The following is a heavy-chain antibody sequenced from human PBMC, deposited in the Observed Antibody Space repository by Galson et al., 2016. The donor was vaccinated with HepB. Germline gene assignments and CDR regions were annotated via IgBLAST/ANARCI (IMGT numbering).Heavy chain of an antibody. CDR2: INQDGSQT. J-gene: IGHJ5*01. CDR3: ARGHFDS. Sequence: SLRLSCAASGLSLSNWMIWVRQAPGKGLEWVANINQDGSQTNYGDSVKGRFTISRDNAKNSLYLQMNSLRAEDTGVYSCARGHFDSWGQGTLVTVSS. V-gene: IGHV3-7*01. CDR1: GLSLSNW.